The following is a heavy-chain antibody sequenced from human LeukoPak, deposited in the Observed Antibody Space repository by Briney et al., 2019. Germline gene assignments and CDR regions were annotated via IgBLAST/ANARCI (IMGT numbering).Heavy chain of an antibody. CDR1: GGSFSDYY. D-gene: IGHD2-15*01. CDR3: ARGGWRLDY. J-gene: IGHJ4*02. CDR2: INHSGST. V-gene: IGHV4-34*01. Sequence: SETLSLTCAVYGGSFSDYYWSWIRQPPGKGLEWIGEINHSGSTNYNPSLKSRVTISVDTSKNQFSLKLRSVTAADTAVYYCARGGWRLDYWGQGTLVTVSS.